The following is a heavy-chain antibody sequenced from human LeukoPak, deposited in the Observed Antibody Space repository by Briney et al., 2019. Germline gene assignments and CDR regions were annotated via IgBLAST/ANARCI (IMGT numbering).Heavy chain of an antibody. CDR2: INAYNGNT. CDR3: ARDHYGKANWFDP. V-gene: IGHV1-18*01. Sequence: ASVKVSCKASGYTFNNYGISWVRQAPGQGLEWMGWINAYNGNTNYAQKLQGRVTMTTDTSTSTAYMELRSLRSDDTAVYYCARDHYGKANWFDPWGQGTLVTVSS. CDR1: GYTFNNYG. J-gene: IGHJ5*02. D-gene: IGHD3-10*01.